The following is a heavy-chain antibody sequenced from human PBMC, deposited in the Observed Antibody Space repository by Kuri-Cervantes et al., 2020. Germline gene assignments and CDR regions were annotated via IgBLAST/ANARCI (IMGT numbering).Heavy chain of an antibody. CDR3: ARGSDGSGYYQLNDAFYI. Sequence: GGSLRLSYAASGFAFSSYAMHWVRQAPGKGLEFVSAISNYGDNTWYAESVKGRFIISRDNSKNTLYLQMGSLRAEDMAVYHCARGSDGSGYYQLNDAFYIWGQGTMVTVSS. J-gene: IGHJ3*02. CDR2: ISNYGDNT. V-gene: IGHV3-64*02. D-gene: IGHD3-22*01. CDR1: GFAFSSYA.